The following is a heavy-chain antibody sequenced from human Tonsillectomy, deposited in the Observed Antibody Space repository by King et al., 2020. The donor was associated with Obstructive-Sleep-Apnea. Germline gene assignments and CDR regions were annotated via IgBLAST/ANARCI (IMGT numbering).Heavy chain of an antibody. D-gene: IGHD3-10*01. CDR2: LYYSGNT. CDR3: ARGQTYYFGSGNYNPDYGMDV. J-gene: IGHJ6*02. V-gene: IGHV4-39*07. Sequence: QLQESGPGLVKPSETLSLTCTVSGGSISGSNYYWGWIRQPPGKGLEWIGSLYYSGNTYYNPSLESRVTISVDTSKNQFSLKLTSVTAADTAVYYCARGQTYYFGSGNYNPDYGMDVWGQGTTVTVSS. CDR1: GGSISGSNYY.